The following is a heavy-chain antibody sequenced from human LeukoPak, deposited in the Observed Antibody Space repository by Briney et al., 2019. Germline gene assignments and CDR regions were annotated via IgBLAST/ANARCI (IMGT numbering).Heavy chain of an antibody. CDR1: GFTFSSYA. J-gene: IGHJ4*02. D-gene: IGHD2-2*01. CDR2: TSSNGGST. V-gene: IGHV3-64*01. Sequence: GGSLRLSCAASGFTFSSYAMHWVRQAPGKGLEYVSATSSNGGSTYYANSVKGRFTISRDNSKNTLYLQMGSLRAEDMAVYYCARSNGYCSSTSCYYFDYWGQRTLVTVSS. CDR3: ARSNGYCSSTSCYYFDY.